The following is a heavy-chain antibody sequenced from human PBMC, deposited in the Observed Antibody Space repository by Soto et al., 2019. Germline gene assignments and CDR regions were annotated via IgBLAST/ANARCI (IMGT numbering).Heavy chain of an antibody. J-gene: IGHJ4*02. CDR2: IYTSGST. CDR3: ARGLYYYDSSGYYYQYYFDY. Sequence: ETLSLTCTVSGGSISSYYWSWIRQPAGKGLEWIGRIYTSGSTNYNPSLKSRVTMSVDTSKNQFSLKLSSVTAADTAVYYCARGLYYYDSSGYYYQYYFDYWGQGTLVTVSS. V-gene: IGHV4-4*07. CDR1: GGSISSYY. D-gene: IGHD3-22*01.